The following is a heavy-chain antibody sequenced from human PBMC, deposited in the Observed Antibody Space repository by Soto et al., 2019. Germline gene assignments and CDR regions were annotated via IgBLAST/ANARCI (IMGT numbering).Heavy chain of an antibody. CDR2: FDPEDGET. J-gene: IGHJ3*02. Sequence: GASVKVSCKVSGYTLTELSMHWVRQAPGKGLEWMGGFDPEDGETIYAQKFQGRVTMTEDTSTDTAYMELSSLRSEDTAVYYCARVSPYSSSWVASFDIWGQGTMVTVSS. CDR3: ARVSPYSSSWVASFDI. V-gene: IGHV1-24*01. CDR1: GYTLTELS. D-gene: IGHD6-13*01.